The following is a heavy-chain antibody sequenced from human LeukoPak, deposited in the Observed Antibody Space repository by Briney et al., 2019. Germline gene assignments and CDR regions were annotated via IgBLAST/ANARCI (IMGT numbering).Heavy chain of an antibody. CDR2: ISVSDSGT. V-gene: IGHV3-23*01. D-gene: IGHD3-10*01. Sequence: GGSLRLSCAASGFPFSSSVINWVRQAPGKGLEWVSIISVSDSGTHHADSVKGRFSVSRDTSKNTVYLQMNSLKAEDTATYYCAKVGPKSYFPSGSYSDHWGQGTLVTVSS. CDR3: AKVGPKSYFPSGSYSDH. CDR1: GFPFSSSV. J-gene: IGHJ4*02.